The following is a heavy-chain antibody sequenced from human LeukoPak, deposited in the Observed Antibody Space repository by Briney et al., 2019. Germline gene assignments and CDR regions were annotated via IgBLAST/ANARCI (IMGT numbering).Heavy chain of an antibody. CDR1: NGFDSYY. CDR2: ITYRGSG. V-gene: IGHV4-34*01. Sequence: PSETLSLTCAVYNGFDSYYMTIVRQPPGKGLEWVGEITYRGSGNYNPSLKGRATISINVSQRQFSLSLRSVTAADTATYYCGVCGGDWRFDFWGQGTPITVSS. D-gene: IGHD2-21*02. CDR3: GVCGGDWRFDF. J-gene: IGHJ4*02.